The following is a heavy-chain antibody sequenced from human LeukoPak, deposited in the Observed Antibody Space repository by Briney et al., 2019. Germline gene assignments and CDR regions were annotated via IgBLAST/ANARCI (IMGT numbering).Heavy chain of an antibody. Sequence: ALTNSCLGSGYRLTRYLLDWLRQLLGNRLVWMGIIYPCSSDTTYSPSFQGHCTISAYKSISTSSLQWSSLNSSDTAISYCARWEATTVGLGAPAAFAYWAQGSPSCVSS. CDR2: IYPCSSDT. CDR3: ARWEATTVGLGAPAAFAY. J-gene: IGHJ4*02. CDR1: GYRLTRYL. D-gene: IGHD4-23*01. V-gene: IGHV5-51*01.